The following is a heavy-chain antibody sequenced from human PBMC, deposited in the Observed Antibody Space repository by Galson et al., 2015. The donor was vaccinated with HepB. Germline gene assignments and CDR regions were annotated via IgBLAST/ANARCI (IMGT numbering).Heavy chain of an antibody. D-gene: IGHD6-13*01. CDR1: GYSISSGYY. CDR2: IYHSGST. V-gene: IGHV4-38-2*02. Sequence: ETLSLTCTVSGYSISSGYYWGWIRQPPGKGLEWIGSIYHSGSTYYNPSLKSRVTISVDTSKNQFSLKLSSVTAADTAVYYCARVDSSSWYPPWFDPWGQGTLVTVSS. CDR3: ARVDSSSWYPPWFDP. J-gene: IGHJ5*02.